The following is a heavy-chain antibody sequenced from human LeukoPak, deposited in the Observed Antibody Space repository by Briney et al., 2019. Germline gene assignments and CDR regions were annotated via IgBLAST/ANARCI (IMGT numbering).Heavy chain of an antibody. CDR3: AKGAYDYIEMGYFDY. J-gene: IGHJ4*02. CDR2: IIGISGST. V-gene: IGHV3-23*01. Sequence: GRSLRLSCAASGFSISNSAMSCVPQAPGEGLEWVSLIIGISGSTFYADSVKGRFTISRDNSKNTLFLQMNSLRAEDTAVYYCAKGAYDYIEMGYFDYWGQGTIVSV. D-gene: IGHD5-12*01. CDR1: GFSISNSA.